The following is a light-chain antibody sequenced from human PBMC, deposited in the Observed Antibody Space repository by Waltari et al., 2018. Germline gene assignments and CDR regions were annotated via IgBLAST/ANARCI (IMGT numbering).Light chain of an antibody. V-gene: IGLV2-23*02. J-gene: IGLJ1*01. CDR3: CSYVGLGTYV. CDR1: SSDVGNYNL. CDR2: EVT. Sequence: QSGLTQPASASGSPGQSITISCNGTSSDVGNYNLALWYQQHPGKAPKLLIYEVTKRASGTSDRFSASKSGNTASLTISGLQAQEDEADYYCCSYVGLGTYVFGTGTKVTV.